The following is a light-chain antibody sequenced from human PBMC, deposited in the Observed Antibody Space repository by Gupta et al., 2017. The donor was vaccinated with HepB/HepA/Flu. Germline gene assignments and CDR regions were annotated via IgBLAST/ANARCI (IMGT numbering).Light chain of an antibody. V-gene: IGKV3-15*01. CDR2: GAS. J-gene: IGKJ5*01. Sequence: ETVMTQSPAVLSVSPGQRVTLSCRASQSISNNLAWYRQKPGQVPRLLIYGASTRATAIPARFGGSGSGTEFTLTISDLQPEDFGVYYCQQYNNWPPITFGQGTRMEIK. CDR3: QQYNNWPPIT. CDR1: QSISNN.